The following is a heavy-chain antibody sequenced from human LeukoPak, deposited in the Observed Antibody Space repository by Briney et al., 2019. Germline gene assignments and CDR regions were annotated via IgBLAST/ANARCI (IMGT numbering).Heavy chain of an antibody. CDR2: IYYSGST. CDR1: GGSIRSDY. Sequence: SETLSLTCTVSGGSIRSDYWSWIRQPPGKGLEWIGYIYYSGSTNYNPSLTSRVTISVDTSKNQFSLKLSSVTAADTAVYYCARQTGSGLFILPGGQGTLVTVSS. CDR3: ARQTGSGLFILP. V-gene: IGHV4-59*08. J-gene: IGHJ4*02. D-gene: IGHD3/OR15-3a*01.